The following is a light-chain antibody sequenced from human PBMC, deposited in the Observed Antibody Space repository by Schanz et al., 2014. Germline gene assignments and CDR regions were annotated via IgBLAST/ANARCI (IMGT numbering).Light chain of an antibody. Sequence: EIVLTQSPGTLSLSPGERATLSCRASQSVSSSYLAWYQQKPGQAPRLLIYGASSRATGIPDRFSGSGSGTEFTLTISRLEPEDFAVFYCQQYHTSPYTFGQGTKLEIK. CDR1: QSVSSSY. J-gene: IGKJ2*01. CDR2: GAS. V-gene: IGKV3-20*01. CDR3: QQYHTSPYT.